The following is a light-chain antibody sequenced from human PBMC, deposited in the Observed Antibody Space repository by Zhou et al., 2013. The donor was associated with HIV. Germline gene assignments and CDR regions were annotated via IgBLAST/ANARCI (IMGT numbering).Light chain of an antibody. J-gene: IGKJ1*01. V-gene: IGKV1-27*01. Sequence: DIQMTQSPSSLSASVGDRVTITCRASQGIRNCLAWYQQKPGKVPKLLIYSASILQSGVPSRFSGTGSGTDFALTINSLQPEDVATYFCQKXDNAPRTFGQGTKVEIK. CDR3: QKXDNAPRT. CDR2: SAS. CDR1: QGIRNC.